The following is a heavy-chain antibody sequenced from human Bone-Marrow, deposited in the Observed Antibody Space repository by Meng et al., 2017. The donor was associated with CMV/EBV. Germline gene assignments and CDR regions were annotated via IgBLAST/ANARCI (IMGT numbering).Heavy chain of an antibody. CDR3: ARTSYSYELWGSYGKDV. V-gene: IGHV3-30*04. D-gene: IGHD5-18*01. J-gene: IGHJ6*02. CDR1: EFTFSSYA. Sequence: SLELSCAAAEFTFSSYAMHWVRQAAGKGLEWVAVISYDGSNKYYADSVKGRFTISRDNSKNTLYLQMNSLSAEDTAVYYCARTSYSYELWGSYGKDVWGQRTTVTVSS. CDR2: ISYDGSNK.